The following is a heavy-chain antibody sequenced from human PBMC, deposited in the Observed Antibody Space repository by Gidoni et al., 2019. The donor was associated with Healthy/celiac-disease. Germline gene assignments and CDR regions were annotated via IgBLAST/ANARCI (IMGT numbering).Heavy chain of an antibody. CDR2: IGSSSSTI. D-gene: IGHD2-15*01. CDR1: GFTFSSYS. V-gene: IGHV3-48*01. Sequence: EVQLVESGGGLVQPGGSLRLSCAASGFTFSSYSMNWVRQAPGQGLEWVSYIGSSSSTIYYADSVKGRFTISRDNAKNSLYLQMNSLRAEDTAVYYCARSHCSGGSCYWFWDYWGQGTLVTVSS. J-gene: IGHJ4*02. CDR3: ARSHCSGGSCYWFWDY.